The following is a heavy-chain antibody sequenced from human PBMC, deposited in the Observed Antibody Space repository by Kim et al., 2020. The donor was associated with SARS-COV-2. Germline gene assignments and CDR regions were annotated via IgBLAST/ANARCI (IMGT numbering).Heavy chain of an antibody. J-gene: IGHJ6*02. D-gene: IGHD3-10*02. CDR2: ISYEGSKK. CDR3: ARDNYYVMVSLWGESSGMDV. Sequence: GGSLRLSCAASGLNFNNFGMNWVRQAPGKGLEWVALISYEGSKKDYADSLKGRFTISRDSSKNTLYLQMNSLRTDDTAVYYCARDNYYVMVSLWGESSGMDVWGQGTTVAVSS. CDR1: GLNFNNFG. V-gene: IGHV3-30*03.